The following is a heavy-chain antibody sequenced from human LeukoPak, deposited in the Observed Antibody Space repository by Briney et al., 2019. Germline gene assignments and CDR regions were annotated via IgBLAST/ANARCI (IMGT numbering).Heavy chain of an antibody. V-gene: IGHV4-39*01. CDR1: GGSISSSSYY. Sequence: SETLSLTCTVSGGSISSSSYYWGWIRQPPGKGLEWIGSIYYSGSTYYNPSLKSRVTISVDTSKNQFSLKLSSVTAADTAVYYCARLSHYDSSGYYSLTIDYWGQGTLVTVSS. CDR2: IYYSGST. D-gene: IGHD3-22*01. J-gene: IGHJ4*02. CDR3: ARLSHYDSSGYYSLTIDY.